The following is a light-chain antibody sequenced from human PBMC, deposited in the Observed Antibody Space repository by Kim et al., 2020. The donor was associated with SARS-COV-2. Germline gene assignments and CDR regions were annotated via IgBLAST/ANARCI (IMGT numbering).Light chain of an antibody. Sequence: QSALTQPASVSGSPGQSITISCTVTNSDVGGSNSVSWYQQHPGKAPKLMIYDVSNRPSGISIRFSGSKSGNTASLTISGLQTEDEADYYCSSHTSSSTPWVFGGGTQLTVL. CDR2: DVS. CDR3: SSHTSSSTPWV. J-gene: IGLJ3*02. V-gene: IGLV2-14*03. CDR1: NSDVGGSNS.